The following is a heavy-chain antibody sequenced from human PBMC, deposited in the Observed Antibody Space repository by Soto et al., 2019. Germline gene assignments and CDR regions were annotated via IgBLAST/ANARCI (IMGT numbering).Heavy chain of an antibody. V-gene: IGHV4-30-2*01. Sequence: SETLSLTCAVSGGSISSGGYSWSWIRQPPGKGLEWIGYIYHSGSTYYNPSLKSRVTISVDRSKNQFSLKLSSVTAADTAVYYCARGRNYGDYKDYYYYGMDVWGQGTTVTVSS. D-gene: IGHD4-17*01. CDR3: ARGRNYGDYKDYYYYGMDV. CDR2: IYHSGST. CDR1: GGSISSGGYS. J-gene: IGHJ6*02.